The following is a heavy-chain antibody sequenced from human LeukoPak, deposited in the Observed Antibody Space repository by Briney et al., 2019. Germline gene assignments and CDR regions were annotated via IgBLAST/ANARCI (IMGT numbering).Heavy chain of an antibody. Sequence: SETLSLTCTVSGGSISSYYWSWIRQPPGKGLEWIGYIYYSGSTNYNPALKSRVTISVDTSKNQFSLKLSSVTAADTAVYYCARQRGRWDSFGYWGQGTLVTVSS. J-gene: IGHJ4*02. CDR1: GGSISSYY. D-gene: IGHD1-26*01. V-gene: IGHV4-59*08. CDR2: IYYSGST. CDR3: ARQRGRWDSFGY.